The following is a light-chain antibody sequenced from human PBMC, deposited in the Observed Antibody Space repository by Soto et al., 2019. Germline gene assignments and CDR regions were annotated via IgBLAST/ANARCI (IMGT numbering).Light chain of an antibody. V-gene: IGKV4-1*01. J-gene: IGKJ1*01. CDR3: QQYYSPPLT. Sequence: DIVMTQSPDSLSVSLGERATINCKSSQSLFSNFNNKNLLAWFQQKQGHPPRLLLYWASTRESGVPDRFSGSGSGTDFTLTITSLQAEDVTIYYCQQYYSPPLTFGQGTKVEI. CDR1: QSLFSNFNNKNL. CDR2: WAS.